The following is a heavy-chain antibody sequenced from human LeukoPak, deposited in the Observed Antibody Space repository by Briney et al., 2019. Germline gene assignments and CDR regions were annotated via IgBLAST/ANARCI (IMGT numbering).Heavy chain of an antibody. V-gene: IGHV4-34*01. D-gene: IGHD6-13*01. J-gene: IGHJ4*02. CDR3: ARGEQLPTDFDY. Sequence: PSETLSLTCAVYGGSFSGYYWSWIRQPPGKGLEWIGEINHSGSTNYNPSLKSRVTISVDTSKNQFSLKLSSVTAAYTAVYYCARGEQLPTDFDYWGQGTLVTVSS. CDR2: INHSGST. CDR1: GGSFSGYY.